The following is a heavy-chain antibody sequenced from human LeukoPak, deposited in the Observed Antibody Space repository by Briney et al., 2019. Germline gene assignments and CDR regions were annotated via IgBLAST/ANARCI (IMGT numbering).Heavy chain of an antibody. V-gene: IGHV5-51*01. Sequence: KTGESLKISCKGSGYSFTSYWIGWVRQMPGKGLEWMGIIYPGDSDTRYSPSFQGQVTISADKSISTAYLQWSSLKASDTAMYYCARQKYCSGGSCYGDYWGQGTLVTVSS. CDR3: ARQKYCSGGSCYGDY. CDR2: IYPGDSDT. CDR1: GYSFTSYW. J-gene: IGHJ4*02. D-gene: IGHD2-15*01.